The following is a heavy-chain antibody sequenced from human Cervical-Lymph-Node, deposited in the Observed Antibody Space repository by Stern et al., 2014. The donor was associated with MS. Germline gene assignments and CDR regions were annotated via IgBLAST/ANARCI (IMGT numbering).Heavy chain of an antibody. Sequence: EVQLVQSGGGLVQPGGSLRLSCAASGFTFTTRSMNWVRQAPGKGLAWISFISRSATKTFYADSVKGRFTISRDNAKNSLYLQMNRLRVEDTAVYYCASLNGDDYNNYGLDVWGLGTTVTVSS. V-gene: IGHV3-48*01. CDR3: ASLNGDDYNNYGLDV. D-gene: IGHD7-27*01. CDR2: ISRSATKT. J-gene: IGHJ6*02. CDR1: GFTFTTRS.